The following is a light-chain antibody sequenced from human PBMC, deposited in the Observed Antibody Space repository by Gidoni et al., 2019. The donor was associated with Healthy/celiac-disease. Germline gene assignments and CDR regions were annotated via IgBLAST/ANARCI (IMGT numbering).Light chain of an antibody. CDR2: DVS. Sequence: QSALTPPASVSGSPGQSITISCAGTSSDVGGYNYVSWYQQHPGKAPELMIYDVSYRPSGVSNRFSGSKSGNTASLTISGLQAEDEADYYCSSYTSSSTVVFGGGTKLTVL. V-gene: IGLV2-14*01. J-gene: IGLJ2*01. CDR1: SSDVGGYNY. CDR3: SSYTSSSTVV.